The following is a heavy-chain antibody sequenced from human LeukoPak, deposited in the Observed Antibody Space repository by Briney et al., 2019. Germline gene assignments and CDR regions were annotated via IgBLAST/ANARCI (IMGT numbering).Heavy chain of an antibody. V-gene: IGHV1-69*02. CDR2: IIPILGIA. CDR1: GGTFSSYT. CDR3: ARSARGYSYGHDY. Sequence: SVKVSCKASGGTFSSYTISWVRQAPGQGLEWMGRIIPILGIANYAQKFQGRVTITADKSTSTAYMELNSLRSEDTAVYYCARSARGYSYGHDYWGQGTLVTVSS. D-gene: IGHD5-18*01. J-gene: IGHJ4*02.